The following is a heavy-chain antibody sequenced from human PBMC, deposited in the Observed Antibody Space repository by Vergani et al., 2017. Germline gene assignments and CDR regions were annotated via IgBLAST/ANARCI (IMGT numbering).Heavy chain of an antibody. J-gene: IGHJ5*02. CDR2: INHSGST. D-gene: IGHD2-2*01. CDR3: ARQGLPVPAAIAGGVNWFDP. CDR1: GGSFSGYY. V-gene: IGHV4-34*01. Sequence: QVQLQQCGAGLLKPSETLSLTCAVYGGSFSGYYWSWIRQPPGKGLEWIGEINHSGSTNYNPSLKSRVTISVDTSKNQFSLKLSSVTAADTAVYYCARQGLPVPAAIAGGVNWFDPWGQGTLVTVSS.